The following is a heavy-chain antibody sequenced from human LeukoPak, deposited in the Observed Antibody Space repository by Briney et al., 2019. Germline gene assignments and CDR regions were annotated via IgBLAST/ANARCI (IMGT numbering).Heavy chain of an antibody. V-gene: IGHV3-9*01. CDR2: ISWNSGSI. CDR3: AKDRSITMVRDTDAFDI. CDR1: GFTFDDYA. J-gene: IGHJ3*02. D-gene: IGHD3-10*01. Sequence: GGSLRLSCAASGFTFDDYAMHWVRQAPGKGLEWVSGISWNSGSIGYADSVKGRFTISRDNAKNSLYLQMNSLRAEDTASYYCAKDRSITMVRDTDAFDIWGQGTMVTVSS.